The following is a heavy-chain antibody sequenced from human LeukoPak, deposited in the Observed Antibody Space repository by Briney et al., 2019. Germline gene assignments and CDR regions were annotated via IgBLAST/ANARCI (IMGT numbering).Heavy chain of an antibody. CDR1: GYTFTGYY. CDR2: INPNSGVT. Sequence: ASVKVSCKASGYTFTGYYMHWVRQAPGQGLEWMGWINPNSGVTYYAQKFQGRVSMTRDTSISTAYMEVSRLRSDDSALYYCARLSTPYLYYFDYWGQGTLVTVSS. CDR3: ARLSTPYLYYFDY. D-gene: IGHD3-16*02. J-gene: IGHJ4*02. V-gene: IGHV1-2*02.